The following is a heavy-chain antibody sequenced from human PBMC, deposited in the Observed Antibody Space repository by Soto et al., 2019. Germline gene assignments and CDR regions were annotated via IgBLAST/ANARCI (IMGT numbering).Heavy chain of an antibody. V-gene: IGHV3-30-3*01. CDR3: ARDRLFGYCSGGSCYFF. CDR1: GFTFSSYA. CDR2: ISYDGSNK. J-gene: IGHJ3*01. D-gene: IGHD2-15*01. Sequence: GGSLRLSCAASGFTFSSYAIHWVRQAPGKGLEWVAVISYDGSNKYYADSVKGRFTISRDNSKNTLYLQMNSLRPEDTAVYYCARDRLFGYCSGGSCYFFWGQGTMVTVSS.